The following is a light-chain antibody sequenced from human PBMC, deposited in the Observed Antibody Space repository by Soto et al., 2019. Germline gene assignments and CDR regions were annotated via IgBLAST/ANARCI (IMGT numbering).Light chain of an antibody. Sequence: QSALTQPRSVSGSPGQSVTISCTGSNSDVGGYNFVSWYQQHPGNAPRLIIYDVNQRPSGVPGRFCGSKSGYTASLTICGLQAEEADEYSCCSSKDPYVVVFGTGTKLTVL. V-gene: IGLV2-11*01. CDR3: CSSKDPYVVV. CDR2: DVN. CDR1: NSDVGGYNF. J-gene: IGLJ1*01.